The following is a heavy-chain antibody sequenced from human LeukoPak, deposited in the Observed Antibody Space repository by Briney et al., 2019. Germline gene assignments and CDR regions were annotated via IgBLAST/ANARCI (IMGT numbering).Heavy chain of an antibody. CDR2: MNPNSGNT. J-gene: IGHJ4*02. Sequence: GASVKVSCKASGYTFTSYDINWVRQATGQGLEWMGWMNPNSGNTGYAQKFQGRVTMTRNTSISTAYMELSSLTSEDTALYYCARDDCGDTCYPGGYWGQGTLVTVSS. V-gene: IGHV1-8*01. CDR1: GYTFTSYD. D-gene: IGHD2-21*01. CDR3: ARDDCGDTCYPGGY.